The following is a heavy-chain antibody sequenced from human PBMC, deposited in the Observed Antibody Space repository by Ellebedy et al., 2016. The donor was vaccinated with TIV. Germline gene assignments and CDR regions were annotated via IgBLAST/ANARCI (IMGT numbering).Heavy chain of an antibody. CDR3: ARVRSVYQYMDV. Sequence: GESLKISCTASGSTFSTYSMNWVRQAPGKGLEWVSYVSGSGKTTYYTDSVKGRFTISRDNAKNSLYLHMNSLRAEDTAMYYCARVRSVYQYMDVWGKGTMVTVSS. V-gene: IGHV3-48*04. CDR1: GSTFSTYS. J-gene: IGHJ6*03. CDR2: VSGSGKTT. D-gene: IGHD2-8*01.